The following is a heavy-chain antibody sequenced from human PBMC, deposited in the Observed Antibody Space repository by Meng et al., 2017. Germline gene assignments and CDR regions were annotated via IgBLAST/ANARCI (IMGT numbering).Heavy chain of an antibody. Sequence: VQSVQFGAEGKKPRSSVKVYGKASGGTFSSYAISWVRQAPGQGLEWMGGIIPIFGTANYAQKFQGRVTITADKSTSTAYMELSSLRSEDTAVYYCASGPPGWFDPWGQGTLVTVSS. J-gene: IGHJ5*02. D-gene: IGHD7-27*01. CDR3: ASGPPGWFDP. CDR1: GGTFSSYA. CDR2: IIPIFGTA. V-gene: IGHV1-69*06.